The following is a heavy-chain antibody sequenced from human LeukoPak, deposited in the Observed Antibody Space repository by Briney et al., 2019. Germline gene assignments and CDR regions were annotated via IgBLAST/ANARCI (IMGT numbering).Heavy chain of an antibody. D-gene: IGHD5-24*01. V-gene: IGHV3-48*02. Sequence: PGGPLRLSCTASGFTFSTYSMNWVRQAPGKGLEWVSYISSSSSTIYYADSVKGRFTISRDNAKNSLYLQMNSLRDEDTAVYYCARASFQRWLQLGGDWGQGILVTVSS. J-gene: IGHJ4*02. CDR3: ARASFQRWLQLGGD. CDR1: GFTFSTYS. CDR2: ISSSSSTI.